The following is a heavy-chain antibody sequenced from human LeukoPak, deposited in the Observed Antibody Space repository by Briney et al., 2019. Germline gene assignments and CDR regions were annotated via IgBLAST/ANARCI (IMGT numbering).Heavy chain of an antibody. D-gene: IGHD3-22*01. Sequence: SETLSLTCTVSGGSISSGSYYWSWIRQPAGKGLEWIGRIYTSGSTNYNPSLKSRVTISVDTSKNQFSLKLSSVTAADTAVYYCARDGYYYDSSGYYRLDYWGQGTLVTVSS. CDR1: GGSISSGSYY. CDR2: IYTSGST. CDR3: ARDGYYYDSSGYYRLDY. V-gene: IGHV4-61*02. J-gene: IGHJ4*02.